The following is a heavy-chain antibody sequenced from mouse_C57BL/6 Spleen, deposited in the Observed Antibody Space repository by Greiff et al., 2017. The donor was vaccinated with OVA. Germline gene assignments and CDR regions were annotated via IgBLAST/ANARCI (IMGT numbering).Heavy chain of an antibody. V-gene: IGHV1-69*01. CDR1: GYTFTSYW. D-gene: IGHD1-1*01. J-gene: IGHJ2*01. Sequence: VKLQESGAELVMPGASVKLSCKASGYTFTSYWMHWVKQRPGQGLEWIGEIDPSDSYTNYNQKFKGKSTVTVDKSSSTAYMQLSSLTSEDSAGDYCAREYGSSYDYFDDWGQGTTLTVSS. CDR3: AREYGSSYDYFDD. CDR2: IDPSDSYT.